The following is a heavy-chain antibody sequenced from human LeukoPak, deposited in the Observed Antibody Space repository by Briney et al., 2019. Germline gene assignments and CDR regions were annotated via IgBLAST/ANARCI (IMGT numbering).Heavy chain of an antibody. CDR3: ARGDGSGVAATYDY. V-gene: IGHV1-69*05. J-gene: IGHJ4*02. D-gene: IGHD2-15*01. CDR1: GGTFSSYA. CDR2: IIPIFGTA. Sequence: SVKVSCKASGGTFSSYAISWVRQAPGQGLEWMGGIIPIFGTANYAQKFQGRVTITTDESTSTAYMELSSLRSEDTAVHYCARGDGSGVAATYDYWGQGTLVTVSS.